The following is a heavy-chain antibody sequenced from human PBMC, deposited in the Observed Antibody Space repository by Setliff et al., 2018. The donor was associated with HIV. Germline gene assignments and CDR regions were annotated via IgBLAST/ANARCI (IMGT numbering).Heavy chain of an antibody. CDR3: ARGLVNLYGYYYSYMDV. Sequence: SETLSLTCTVSGGSISSYYWSWIRQPPGKGLEWIGYIYYSVSTNYNPTLNRRVTISVDTSKNQFSLKLSSVTAADTDAYYCARGLVNLYGYYYSYMDVWGKGTTVTVSS. D-gene: IGHD2-2*02. CDR2: IYYSVST. J-gene: IGHJ6*03. V-gene: IGHV4-59*01. CDR1: GGSISSYY.